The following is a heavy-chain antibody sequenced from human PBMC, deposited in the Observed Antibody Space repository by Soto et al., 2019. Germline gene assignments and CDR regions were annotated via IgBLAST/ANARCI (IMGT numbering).Heavy chain of an antibody. CDR2: INHSGST. CDR1: GGSFSGYY. J-gene: IGHJ4*02. Sequence: QVQLQQWGAGLLKPSETLSLTCAVYGGSFSGYYWSWIRQPPGKGLEWIGEINHSGSTNYNPSLKSRVTISVDTSKNQLSLKLSYVTAADTAVYYCARGANRLRWRYFDYWGQGTLVTVSS. CDR3: ARGANRLRWRYFDY. V-gene: IGHV4-34*01. D-gene: IGHD4-17*01.